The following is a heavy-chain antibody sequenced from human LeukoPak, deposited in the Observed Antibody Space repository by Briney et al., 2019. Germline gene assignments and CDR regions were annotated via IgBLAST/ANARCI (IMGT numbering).Heavy chain of an antibody. Sequence: GGSLRLSCAASGFTFSSNWMHWVRQAPGKGLVWVSRINSDGRSTNYADSVKGRFTISRDNAKNSLYLQMNSLRAEDTAVYYCARDRLVKGIDYWGQGTLVTVSS. J-gene: IGHJ4*02. D-gene: IGHD2-2*01. V-gene: IGHV3-74*01. CDR1: GFTFSSNW. CDR3: ARDRLVKGIDY. CDR2: INSDGRST.